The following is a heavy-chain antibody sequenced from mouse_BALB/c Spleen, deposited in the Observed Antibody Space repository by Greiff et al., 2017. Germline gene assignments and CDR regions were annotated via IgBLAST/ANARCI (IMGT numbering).Heavy chain of an antibody. CDR1: GDSITSGY. V-gene: IGHV3-8*02. J-gene: IGHJ3*01. Sequence: EVQLVESGPSLVKPSQTLSLTCSVTGDSITSGYWNWIRKFPGNKLEYMGYISYSGSTYYNPSLKSRISITRDTSKNQYYLQLNSVTTEDTATYYCARCAYGNYDGFAYWGQGTLVTVSA. CDR2: ISYSGST. CDR3: ARCAYGNYDGFAY. D-gene: IGHD2-1*01.